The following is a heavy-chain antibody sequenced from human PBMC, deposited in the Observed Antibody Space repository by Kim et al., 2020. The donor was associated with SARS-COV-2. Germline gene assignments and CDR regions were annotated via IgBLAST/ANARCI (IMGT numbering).Heavy chain of an antibody. Sequence: ASVKVSCKASGYTFTSYAMHWVRQAPGQRLEWMGWINAGNGNTKYSQKFQGRVTITRDTSASTAYMELSSLRSEDTAVYYCARTYNWNDDHYYYYGMDVWGQGTTVTVSS. CDR3: ARTYNWNDDHYYYYGMDV. J-gene: IGHJ6*02. D-gene: IGHD1-1*01. V-gene: IGHV1-3*01. CDR1: GYTFTSYA. CDR2: INAGNGNT.